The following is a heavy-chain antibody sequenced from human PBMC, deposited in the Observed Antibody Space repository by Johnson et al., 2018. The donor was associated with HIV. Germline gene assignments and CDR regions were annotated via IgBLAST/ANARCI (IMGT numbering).Heavy chain of an antibody. CDR3: ASFAAAGDAFDI. CDR1: GFTFDDYA. Sequence: LVESGGGLVQPGRSLRLSCAASGFTFDDYAIHWVRQAPGKGLEWVSGISSSGNTIYYADSVKGRFTISRDNSKNTLYLQMNSLRAEDTAVYYCASFAAAGDAFDIWGQGTMVTVSS. CDR2: ISSSGNTI. D-gene: IGHD6-13*01. J-gene: IGHJ3*02. V-gene: IGHV3-9*01.